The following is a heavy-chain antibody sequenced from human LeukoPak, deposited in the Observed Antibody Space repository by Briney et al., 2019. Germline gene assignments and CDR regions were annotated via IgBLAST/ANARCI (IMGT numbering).Heavy chain of an antibody. V-gene: IGHV4-30-2*01. J-gene: IGHJ5*02. CDR2: IYHSGST. CDR1: GGSISSGGYS. Sequence: SQTLSLTCAVSGGSISSGGYSWSWIRQPPGKGLEWIGYIYHSGSTYYNPSLKSRVTISVDRSKNQFSLKLSSVTAADTAVYYCARDLRSHWFDPWGQGTLVTVSS. D-gene: IGHD5-24*01. CDR3: ARDLRSHWFDP.